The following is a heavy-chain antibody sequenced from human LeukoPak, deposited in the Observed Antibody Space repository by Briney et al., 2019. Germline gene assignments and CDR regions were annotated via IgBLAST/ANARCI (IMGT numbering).Heavy chain of an antibody. J-gene: IGHJ4*02. CDR3: AKGPNDFWSGYYTYYFDY. D-gene: IGHD3-3*01. Sequence: PGRSLRLSCAASGFTFSSYGMHWVRQAPGKGLEWVAVIWYDGSNKYYADSVKGRFTISRDNSKNTLYLQMNSLRAEDTAVYYCAKGPNDFWSGYYTYYFDYWGQGTLATVSS. CDR2: IWYDGSNK. CDR1: GFTFSSYG. V-gene: IGHV3-33*06.